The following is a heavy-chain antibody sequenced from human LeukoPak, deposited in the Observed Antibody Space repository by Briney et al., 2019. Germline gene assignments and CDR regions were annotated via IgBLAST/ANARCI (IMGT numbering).Heavy chain of an antibody. CDR2: TYPRTGYS. J-gene: IGHJ3*02. CDR1: GYTLINYD. D-gene: IGHD6-13*01. V-gene: IGHV1-8*01. Sequence: GASVKVSCKASGYTLINYDINWVRQATGQGLEWMGWTYPRTGYSGYAQNFQGRVTMTRNTSISTVYMELSSLISDDTAVYFCARGNRLYSSTWSSLAFDIWGQGTMVTVSS. CDR3: ARGNRLYSSTWSSLAFDI.